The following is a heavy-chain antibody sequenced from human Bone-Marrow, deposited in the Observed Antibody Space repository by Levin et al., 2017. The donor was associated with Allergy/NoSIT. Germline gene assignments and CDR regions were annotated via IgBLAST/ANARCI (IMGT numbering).Heavy chain of an antibody. CDR1: GGSVNSAKYY. V-gene: IGHV4-61*01. CDR3: ARGGQQETWFYKGDYFDF. J-gene: IGHJ4*02. Sequence: SQTLSLPCTVSGGSVNSAKYYWNWIRQPPGKGLEWIGFIYYTGSTNYNPSLKSRVTIALDTSKNQFSLKLTSVTAADTAVYYCARGGQQETWFYKGDYFDFWGQGALVTVSS. CDR2: IYYTGST. D-gene: IGHD2/OR15-2a*01.